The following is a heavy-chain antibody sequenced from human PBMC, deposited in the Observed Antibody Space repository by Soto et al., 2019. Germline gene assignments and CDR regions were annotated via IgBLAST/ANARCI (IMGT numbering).Heavy chain of an antibody. CDR2: INSDGTTI. Sequence: EVQLVESGGDLIQPGGSLRISCAASGFTFSTSWMHWVRQTPGEGLAWVSRINSDGTTINYADSVKGRFTISRDNAKKTLYLQMNSLIADDTAVYYCTRAGSYRFDYWGQGTLVTVSS. J-gene: IGHJ4*02. V-gene: IGHV3-74*01. D-gene: IGHD1-26*01. CDR3: TRAGSYRFDY. CDR1: GFTFSTSW.